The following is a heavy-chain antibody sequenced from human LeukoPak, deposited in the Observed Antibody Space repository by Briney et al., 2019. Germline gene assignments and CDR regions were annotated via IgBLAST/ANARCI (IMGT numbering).Heavy chain of an antibody. CDR1: GGSISSGGYS. CDR3: ARTRRITMVRGGILFDP. V-gene: IGHV4-31*03. CDR2: IYYSGST. Sequence: PSETLSLICTVSGGSISSGGYSWSWIRQHPGKGLEWIGYIYYSGSTYYNPSLKSRVTISVDTSKNQFSLKLSSVTAADTAVYYCARTRRITMVRGGILFDPWGQGTLVTVSS. J-gene: IGHJ5*02. D-gene: IGHD3-10*01.